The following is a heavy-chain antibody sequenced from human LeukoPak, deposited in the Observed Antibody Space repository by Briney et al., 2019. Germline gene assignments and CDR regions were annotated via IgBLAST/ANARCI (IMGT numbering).Heavy chain of an antibody. D-gene: IGHD3-10*01. CDR3: ACRELTSTWSYP. CDR2: IYPGDFST. J-gene: IGHJ5*02. CDR1: EYNFRSYW. Sequence: GESLKISGKASEYNFRSYWIGWVRQMPGKGMEGMEDIYPGDFSTRYNPAFQDKVIISVDISMNTAYLPWVSLKASDTAMYYCACRELTSTWSYPWGQGTLVTVSS. V-gene: IGHV5-51*01.